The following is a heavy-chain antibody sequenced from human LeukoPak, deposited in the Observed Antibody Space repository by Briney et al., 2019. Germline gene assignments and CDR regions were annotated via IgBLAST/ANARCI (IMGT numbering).Heavy chain of an antibody. CDR3: ARTTEGGYTYGYFYYYYMDV. Sequence: SGTLSLTCAVSGGSISSSNWWSWVRPPPGKGLEWIGEIYHSGSTNYNPSLKSRVTISVDKSKNQFSLKLSSVTAADTAVYYCARTTEGGYTYGYFYYYYMDVWGKGTTVTISS. CDR1: GGSISSSNW. V-gene: IGHV4-4*02. J-gene: IGHJ6*03. CDR2: IYHSGST. D-gene: IGHD5-18*01.